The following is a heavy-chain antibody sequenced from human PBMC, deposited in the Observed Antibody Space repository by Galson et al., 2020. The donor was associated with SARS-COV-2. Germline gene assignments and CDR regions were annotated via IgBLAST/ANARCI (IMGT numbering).Heavy chain of an antibody. D-gene: IGHD3-3*01. J-gene: IGHJ4*02. CDR2: IRYDGSNK. Sequence: GGSLRLSCAASGFTFSSYGMHWVRQAPGKGLEWVAFIRYDGSNKYYADSVKGRFTISRDNSKNTLYLQMNSLRAEDTAVYYCAKVRQIWSGYYDFPRFDYWGQGTLVTVSS. V-gene: IGHV3-30*02. CDR3: AKVRQIWSGYYDFPRFDY. CDR1: GFTFSSYG.